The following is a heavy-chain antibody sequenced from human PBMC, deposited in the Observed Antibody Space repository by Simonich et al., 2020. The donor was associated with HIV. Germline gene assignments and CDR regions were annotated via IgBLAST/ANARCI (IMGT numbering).Heavy chain of an antibody. D-gene: IGHD6-19*01. Sequence: QVQLQESGPGLVKPSETLSLTCAVSGYSISSGYSWGCIRQPPGKGLEWIGEINHGGGTDYNPSLKGRVTLSVDTSKNQFSLKLSSVTAADTAVYYCARVAPPYIAVYRKYYYMDVWGKGTTVTVSS. V-gene: IGHV4-38-2*01. CDR1: GYSISSGYS. CDR3: ARVAPPYIAVYRKYYYMDV. J-gene: IGHJ6*03. CDR2: INHGGGT.